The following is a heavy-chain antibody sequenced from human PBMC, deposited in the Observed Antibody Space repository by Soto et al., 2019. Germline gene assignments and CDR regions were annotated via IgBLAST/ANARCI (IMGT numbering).Heavy chain of an antibody. CDR2: INAGNGNT. V-gene: IGHV1-3*01. CDR3: ARSPPGYIVLKNWFDP. D-gene: IGHD2-8*01. Sequence: AASVKVSCKASGYTFTSYAMHWVRQAPGQRLEWMGWINAGNGNTKYSQKFQGRVTITRDTSASTAYMELSSLGSEDTAVYYCARSPPGYIVLKNWFDPWGQGTLVTVSS. CDR1: GYTFTSYA. J-gene: IGHJ5*02.